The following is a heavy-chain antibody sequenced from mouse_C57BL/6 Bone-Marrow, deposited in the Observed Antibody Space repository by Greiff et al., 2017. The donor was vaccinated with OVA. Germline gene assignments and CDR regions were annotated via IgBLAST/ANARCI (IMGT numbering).Heavy chain of an antibody. Sequence: QVQLQQSGAELARPGASVKLSCTASGYTFTSYGISWVKQRTGQGLEWIGEIYPRSGNTYYNEQFKGKATLTADKSSSTAYMEIRSLTSEDSAVYFCARGWDEDYWGQGTTRTGSS. CDR1: GYTFTSYG. CDR3: ARGWDEDY. J-gene: IGHJ2*01. CDR2: IYPRSGNT. D-gene: IGHD4-1*01. V-gene: IGHV1-81*01.